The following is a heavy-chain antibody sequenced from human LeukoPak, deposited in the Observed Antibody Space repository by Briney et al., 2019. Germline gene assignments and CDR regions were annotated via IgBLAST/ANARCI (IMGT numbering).Heavy chain of an antibody. CDR2: INWNGGST. J-gene: IGHJ3*02. CDR1: GFTFDDYG. V-gene: IGHV3-20*04. CDR3: ARDFYSSSWYVAFDI. D-gene: IGHD6-13*01. Sequence: GGSLRLSCAASGFTFDDYGMSWVRQAPGKGLEWVSGINWNGGSTGYADSVKGRFTISRDNAKNSLYLQMNSLRAEDTALYYCARDFYSSSWYVAFDIWGQGTMVTVSS.